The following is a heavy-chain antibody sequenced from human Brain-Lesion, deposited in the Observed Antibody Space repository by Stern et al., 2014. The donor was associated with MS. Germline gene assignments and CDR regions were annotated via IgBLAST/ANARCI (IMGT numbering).Heavy chain of an antibody. V-gene: IGHV1-2*02. CDR2: INPNTGGT. CDR3: ARDQRGITIFGVVTDYYYLGMDV. Sequence: VHLVESGAEVKKPGASVKVSCKTSGYIFTGYYIHWVRQAPGQGLEWMAWINPNTGGTKYAQKFHGRANMSRDTYISTAYVELSSLTSDDTAVYYCARDQRGITIFGVVTDYYYLGMDVWGQGTTVTVSS. D-gene: IGHD3-3*01. CDR1: GYIFTGYY. J-gene: IGHJ6*02.